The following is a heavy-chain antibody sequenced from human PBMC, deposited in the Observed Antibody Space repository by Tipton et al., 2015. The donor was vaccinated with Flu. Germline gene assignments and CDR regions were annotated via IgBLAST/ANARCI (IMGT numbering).Heavy chain of an antibody. D-gene: IGHD1-7*01. CDR1: GYTFTSYG. CDR3: ARGGGGTGTKNYYYYYGMDV. Sequence: QLVQSGAEVKKPGASVKVSCKASGYTFTSYGISWVRQAPGQGLEWMGWISAYNGNTNYAQKLQGRVTMTTDTSTSTAYMERRSLRSDDTAVDYCARGGGGTGTKNYYYYYGMDVWGQGTTVTVSS. CDR2: ISAYNGNT. J-gene: IGHJ6*02. V-gene: IGHV1-18*01.